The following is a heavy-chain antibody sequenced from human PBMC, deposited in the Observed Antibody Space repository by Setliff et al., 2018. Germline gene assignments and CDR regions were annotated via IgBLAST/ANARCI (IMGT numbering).Heavy chain of an antibody. CDR1: ALTFSRYW. D-gene: IGHD2-21*01. Sequence: PGGSLRLSRAASALTFSRYWMKWVRQAPGKGLEWVADIRQDGNEIYYVDSVRGRFTISRDTAKNSVYLQMNSLRAEDTGVYYCASGDWFYFDCWGQGTLVTVSS. CDR3: ASGDWFYFDC. CDR2: IRQDGNEI. V-gene: IGHV3-7*01. J-gene: IGHJ4*02.